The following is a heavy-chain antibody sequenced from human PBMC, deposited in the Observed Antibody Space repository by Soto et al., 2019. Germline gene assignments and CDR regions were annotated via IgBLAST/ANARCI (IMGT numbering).Heavy chain of an antibody. CDR3: AKSCSSGYYYES. V-gene: IGHV3-23*01. CDR1: GFTFSSYA. J-gene: IGHJ5*02. D-gene: IGHD3-22*01. Sequence: GGSLRLSCAASGFTFSSYAMIWVRQAPGEGLEWVSAISGSGGSTYQADSVKGRFTISRDNSKNTLYLQMNSLRAEDTAVYYCAKSCSSGYYYESWGQGTLVTVSS. CDR2: ISGSGGST.